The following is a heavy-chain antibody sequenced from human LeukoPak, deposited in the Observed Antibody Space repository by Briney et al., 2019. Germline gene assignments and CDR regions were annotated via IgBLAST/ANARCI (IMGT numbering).Heavy chain of an antibody. CDR2: IYHGGST. Sequence: PSETLSLTCTVSGYSISSGYYWGWIRQSPGKGLEWIGSIYHGGSTYYNPSLRSRVIVSVDTSKNHFSLKMSSVTAADTAVYYCARDLASCAGDCYSDGFDYWGQGTLITVSS. CDR3: ARDLASCAGDCYSDGFDY. CDR1: GYSISSGYY. J-gene: IGHJ4*02. V-gene: IGHV4-38-2*02. D-gene: IGHD2-21*02.